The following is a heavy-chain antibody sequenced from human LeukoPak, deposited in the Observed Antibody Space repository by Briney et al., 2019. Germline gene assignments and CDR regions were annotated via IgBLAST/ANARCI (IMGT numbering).Heavy chain of an antibody. Sequence: GESLQISCKTSGYSFIDYWIGWVRQVPGKGLEWMGIFHPADSDTRYSPSFQGQVTISDDKSISTAYLQWSSLKASDTAMYYCARHHASITGDDAFDIWGQGTMVTVSS. J-gene: IGHJ3*02. CDR2: FHPADSDT. CDR1: GYSFIDYW. V-gene: IGHV5-51*01. D-gene: IGHD1-14*01. CDR3: ARHHASITGDDAFDI.